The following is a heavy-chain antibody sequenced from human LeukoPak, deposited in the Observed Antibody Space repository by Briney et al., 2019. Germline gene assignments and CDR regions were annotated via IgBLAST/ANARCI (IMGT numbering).Heavy chain of an antibody. CDR1: GCTFTSYY. CDR3: ATYDSSGYYYLDY. D-gene: IGHD3-22*01. CDR2: INPSGGST. J-gene: IGHJ4*02. Sequence: ASVKVSCKASGCTFTSYYMHWVRQAPGQGLEWMGIINPSGGSTSYAQKFQGRVTMTRDTSTSTVYMELSSLRSEDTAVYYCATYDSSGYYYLDYWGQGTLVTVSS. V-gene: IGHV1-46*01.